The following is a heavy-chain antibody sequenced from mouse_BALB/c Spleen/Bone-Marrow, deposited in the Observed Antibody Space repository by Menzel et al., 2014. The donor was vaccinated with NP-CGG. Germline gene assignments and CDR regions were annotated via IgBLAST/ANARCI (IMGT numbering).Heavy chain of an antibody. CDR3: AKNGGYDGWFAY. D-gene: IGHD2-14*01. Sequence: QVQLKQSGPSLVQPSQRLPIPCTVSGFSLTSYGVHWVRQSPGKGLEWLGVIWRGGSTDYNAAFMSRLSITKDNSKSQVFLKMNSLQADDTAIYYCAKNGGYDGWFAYWGQGTLVTVST. J-gene: IGHJ3*01. CDR1: GFSLTSYG. CDR2: IWRGGST. V-gene: IGHV2-5-1*01.